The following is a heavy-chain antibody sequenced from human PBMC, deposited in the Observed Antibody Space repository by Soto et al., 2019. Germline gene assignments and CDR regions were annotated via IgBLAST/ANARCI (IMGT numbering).Heavy chain of an antibody. D-gene: IGHD3-3*01. J-gene: IGHJ4*02. CDR2: IYYSGST. Sequence: PSETLSLTCTVSGGSISSYYWSWIRQPPGKGLEWIGYIYYSGSTNYNPSLNSRVTISVDTSKNQFSLKLSSVTAADTAVHHCAREVYYDFWSGFNTHPYYFDDWGQGTLVTVSS. CDR1: GGSISSYY. CDR3: AREVYYDFWSGFNTHPYYFDD. V-gene: IGHV4-59*01.